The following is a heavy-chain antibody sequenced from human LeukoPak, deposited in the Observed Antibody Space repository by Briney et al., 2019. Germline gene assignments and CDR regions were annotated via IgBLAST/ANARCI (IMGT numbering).Heavy chain of an antibody. CDR3: ARGYCSSTSCFGFFWC. CDR1: GFTFSSYE. CDR2: ISSSGSTI. D-gene: IGHD2-2*01. V-gene: IGHV3-48*03. J-gene: IGHJ4*02. Sequence: GGSLRLSCAASGFTFSSYEMNWVRQAPGKGLEWVSYISSSGSTIYYADSVKGRFTISRDNAKNSLYLQMNSLRAEDTAVYYCARGYCSSTSCFGFFWCWGQGTLVAVSS.